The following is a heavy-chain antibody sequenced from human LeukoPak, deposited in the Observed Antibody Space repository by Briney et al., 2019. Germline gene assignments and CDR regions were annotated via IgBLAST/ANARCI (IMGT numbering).Heavy chain of an antibody. CDR3: ARDLNTAMVTGYFDY. V-gene: IGHV3-30*04. CDR1: GFTFSSYA. J-gene: IGHJ4*02. CDR2: ISYDGSNK. D-gene: IGHD5-18*01. Sequence: PGRSLRLSCAASGFTFSSYAMHWVRQAPGKGLEWVAVISYDGSNKYYADSVKGRFTISRDNSKNTLYLQMNSLRAEDTAVYYCARDLNTAMVTGYFDYWGQGTLVTVSS.